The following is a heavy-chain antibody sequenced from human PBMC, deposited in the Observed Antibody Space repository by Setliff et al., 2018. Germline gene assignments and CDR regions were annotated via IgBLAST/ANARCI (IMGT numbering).Heavy chain of an antibody. D-gene: IGHD6-13*01. CDR1: GYTFTGYY. CDR3: ARDLSIAAADEYFQH. J-gene: IGHJ1*01. CDR2: INPNSGGT. Sequence: ASVKVFCKASGYTFTGYYMHWVRQAPGQGLEWMGWINPNSGGTNYAQKFQGRVIMTRDTSISTAYMELSRLRSDDTAVYYCARDLSIAAADEYFQHWGQGTLVTVSS. V-gene: IGHV1-2*02.